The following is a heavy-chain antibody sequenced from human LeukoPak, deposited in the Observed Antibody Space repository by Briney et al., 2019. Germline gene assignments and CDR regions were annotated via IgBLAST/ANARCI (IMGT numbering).Heavy chain of an antibody. J-gene: IGHJ4*02. CDR3: ARDRLDTAMVTPFDY. CDR2: IYTSGST. V-gene: IGHV4-4*07. D-gene: IGHD5-18*01. Sequence: SETLSLTCTDSRGPISRYYWSWIRQPAGKGLEWIGRIYTSGSTNYNPSLKSRVTLSVDTSKNQFSLKLSSVTAADTAVYYCARDRLDTAMVTPFDYWGQGTLATVSS. CDR1: RGPISRYY.